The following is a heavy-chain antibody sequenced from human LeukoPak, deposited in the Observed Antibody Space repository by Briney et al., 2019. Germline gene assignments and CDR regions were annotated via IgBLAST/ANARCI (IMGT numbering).Heavy chain of an antibody. CDR3: AKGGSRGGSYLFDY. J-gene: IGHJ4*02. CDR1: GFTFISYG. V-gene: IGHV3-30*02. D-gene: IGHD1-26*01. Sequence: GGSLRLSCAASGFTFISYGMHWVRQAPGKGLEWVAFIRYDGSNKYYADSVKGRFTISRDNSKNTLYLQMNSLRAEDTAVYYCAKGGSRGGSYLFDYWGQGTLVTVSS. CDR2: IRYDGSNK.